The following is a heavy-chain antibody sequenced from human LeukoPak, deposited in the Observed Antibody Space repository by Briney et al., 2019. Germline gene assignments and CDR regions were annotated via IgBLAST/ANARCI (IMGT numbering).Heavy chain of an antibody. CDR3: ARVEWLQPIGY. CDR2: IYYSGST. CDR1: GGSISTSNYY. V-gene: IGHV4-39*07. D-gene: IGHD5-12*01. J-gene: IGHJ4*02. Sequence: PSETLSLTCTVSGGSISTSNYYWGWIRQPPGKGLEWIGSIYYSGSTYYNPSLKSRVTISVDTSKNQFSLKLSSVTAADTAVYYCARVEWLQPIGYWGQGTLVTVSS.